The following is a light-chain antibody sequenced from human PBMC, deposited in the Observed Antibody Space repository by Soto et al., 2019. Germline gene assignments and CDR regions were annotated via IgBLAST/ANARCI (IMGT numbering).Light chain of an antibody. CDR3: QQTYSPPSIT. CDR2: GAS. V-gene: IGKV1-39*01. Sequence: DIQMTQSPSSLSASVGDRVTITCRASQTINTSLNWYQQQPGKAPKLLLYGASSLQGGGPSRFSGSGSGSDFSLSISSLQPEDFATYYCQQTYSPPSITFGQGTRLDIK. J-gene: IGKJ5*01. CDR1: QTINTS.